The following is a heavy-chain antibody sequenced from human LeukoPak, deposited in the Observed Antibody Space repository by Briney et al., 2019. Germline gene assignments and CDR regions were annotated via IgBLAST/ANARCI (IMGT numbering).Heavy chain of an antibody. CDR2: IRSKAYGGTT. J-gene: IGHJ4*02. V-gene: IGHV3-49*04. CDR3: TIAVAGTPYYFDY. D-gene: IGHD6-19*01. Sequence: GGSLRLSCTASGSTFGDYAMSWVRQAPGKGLEWVGFIRSKAYGGTTEYAASVKGRFTISRDDSKSIAYLQMNSMKTEDTAVYYCTIAVAGTPYYFDYWGQGTLVTVSS. CDR1: GSTFGDYA.